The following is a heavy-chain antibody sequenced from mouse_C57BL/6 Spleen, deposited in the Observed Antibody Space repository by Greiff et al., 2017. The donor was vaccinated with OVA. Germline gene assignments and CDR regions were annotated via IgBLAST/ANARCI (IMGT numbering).Heavy chain of an antibody. D-gene: IGHD2-4*01. V-gene: IGHV1-64*01. CDR3: AKKGGMGDYRFAY. CDR2: IHPNSGST. J-gene: IGHJ3*01. CDR1: GYTFTSYW. Sequence: QVQLQQPGAELVKPGASVKLSCKASGYTFTSYWMHWVKQRPGQGLEWIGMIHPNSGSTNYNEKFKSKATLTVDKSSSTAYMQLSSLTSEDSAVYYCAKKGGMGDYRFAYWGQGTLVTVSA.